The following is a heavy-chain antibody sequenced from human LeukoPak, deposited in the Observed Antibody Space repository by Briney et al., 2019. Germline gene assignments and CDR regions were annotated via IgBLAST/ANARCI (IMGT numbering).Heavy chain of an antibody. Sequence: ASVKASCKASGYTFTSYYMHWVRQAPGQGLEWMGIINPSGGSTSYAQKFQGRVTMTRDTSTCTVYMELSSLRSEDTAVYYCARDGTTYYDFWSGPQTVTRAYGMDVWGQGTTVTVSS. CDR3: ARDGTTYYDFWSGPQTVTRAYGMDV. V-gene: IGHV1-46*01. CDR1: GYTFTSYY. D-gene: IGHD3-3*01. J-gene: IGHJ6*02. CDR2: INPSGGST.